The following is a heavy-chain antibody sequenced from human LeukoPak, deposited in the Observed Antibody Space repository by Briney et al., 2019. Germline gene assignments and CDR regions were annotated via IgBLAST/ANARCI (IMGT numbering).Heavy chain of an antibody. V-gene: IGHV3-23*01. Sequence: PGGSLRLSCAASGFTFGSYAMSWVRQAPGKGLEWVSAISGSGGSTYYADSVKGRFTISRDNSKNTLYLQMNSLRAEDTAVYYCAKEPIKTYYDILTPWGAFDIWGQGTVVTVSS. J-gene: IGHJ3*02. D-gene: IGHD3-9*01. CDR1: GFTFGSYA. CDR2: ISGSGGST. CDR3: AKEPIKTYYDILTPWGAFDI.